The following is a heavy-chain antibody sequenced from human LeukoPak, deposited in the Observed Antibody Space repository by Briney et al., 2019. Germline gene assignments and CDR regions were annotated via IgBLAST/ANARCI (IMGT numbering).Heavy chain of an antibody. J-gene: IGHJ4*02. V-gene: IGHV1-18*01. CDR1: GYTFTSYG. Sequence: ASVKDSCKSSGYTFTSYGISWVRQAPGQGLEWMGWISGYNGNTDYAQKLQGRVTMTTDTSTSTAYMELRSLRSDDTAVYYCARASYYDSSGYLPNWGQGTLVTVSS. CDR2: ISGYNGNT. D-gene: IGHD3-22*01. CDR3: ARASYYDSSGYLPN.